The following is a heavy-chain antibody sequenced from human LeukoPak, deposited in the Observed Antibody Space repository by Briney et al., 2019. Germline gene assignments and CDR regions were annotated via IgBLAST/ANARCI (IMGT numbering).Heavy chain of an antibody. J-gene: IGHJ4*02. CDR2: ITRRSTAI. V-gene: IGHV3-21*01. CDR1: GFTFSNYN. D-gene: IGHD2-2*01. CDR3: ARGMVPVPFDY. Sequence: GGSLRLSCAASGFTFSNYNMNWVRQAPGRGLEWVSSITRRSTAIYYADSVKGRFTISRDNAKNTLYLQMNSLRAEDTAVYYCARGMVPVPFDYWGQGTLVTVSS.